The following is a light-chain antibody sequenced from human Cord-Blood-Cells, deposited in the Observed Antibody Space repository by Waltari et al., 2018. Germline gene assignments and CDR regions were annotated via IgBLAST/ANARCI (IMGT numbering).Light chain of an antibody. V-gene: IGLV2-14*01. Sequence: QSALTQPASVSGSPGQSITISCTGTSSDVGGYNYVSWYQQHPGKAPKLMIYEVSNRPCGVSNRFSGSKSGNTASLTISGLQAEDEADYYCSSYTSSSTLVVFGGGTKLTVL. J-gene: IGLJ2*01. CDR3: SSYTSSSTLVV. CDR1: SSDVGGYNY. CDR2: EVS.